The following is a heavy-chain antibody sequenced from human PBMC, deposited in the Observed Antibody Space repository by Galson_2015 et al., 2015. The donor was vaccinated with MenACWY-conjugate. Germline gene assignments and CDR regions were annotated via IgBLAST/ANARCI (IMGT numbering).Heavy chain of an antibody. Sequence: QSGAEVKKPGESLTISCTGSGYSFTNYWIAWVRQMPGKGLEWMGLIDPVDSNTRYSPSFQGQVTISADKSISTAYLQWTSLRASDTAMYYCARHPPGGRGMDVWGQGTTVTVSS. CDR3: ARHPPGGRGMDV. V-gene: IGHV5-51*01. CDR1: GYSFTNYW. D-gene: IGHD1-26*01. CDR2: IDPVDSNT. J-gene: IGHJ6*02.